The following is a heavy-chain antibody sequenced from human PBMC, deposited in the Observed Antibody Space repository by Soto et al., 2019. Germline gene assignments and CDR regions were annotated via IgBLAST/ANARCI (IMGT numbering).Heavy chain of an antibody. CDR3: VKDGGYCSSATCYSPRNHYFDS. Sequence: PGGSLRLSCVASGFRFSDYWMSWVRQAPGKGPEWVDNIKFDGSVKQYVDSARGRFSISRDNFRNSLFLQMNSLRAGDTAIYYCVKDGGYCSSATCYSPRNHYFDSWGQGTLVTVSS. V-gene: IGHV3-7*03. CDR2: IKFDGSVK. J-gene: IGHJ4*02. CDR1: GFRFSDYW. D-gene: IGHD2-2*01.